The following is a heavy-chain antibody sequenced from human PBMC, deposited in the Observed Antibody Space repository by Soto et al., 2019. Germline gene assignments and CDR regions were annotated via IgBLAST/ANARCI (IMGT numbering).Heavy chain of an antibody. Sequence: QVQLQESGPGLVKPSQTLSLTCTVSGGSISSGGYYWSWIRQHPGKGLEWIGYIYYSGSTYYNPSIKSRVTISVDTSKNQFSLKLSSVTAADTAVYYCARDFRYGDYVDWFDPWGQGTLVTVSS. J-gene: IGHJ5*02. CDR2: IYYSGST. V-gene: IGHV4-31*03. CDR3: ARDFRYGDYVDWFDP. D-gene: IGHD4-17*01. CDR1: GGSISSGGYY.